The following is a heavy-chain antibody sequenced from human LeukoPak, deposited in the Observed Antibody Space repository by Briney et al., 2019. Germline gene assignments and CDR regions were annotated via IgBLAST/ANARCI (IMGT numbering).Heavy chain of an antibody. CDR3: ARSRFSPVVGAADVDY. Sequence: SGPTLVNPTQTLTLTCTFSGFSLITSGMCVSWIRQPPGKALEWLARIDWDDDKYYSTSLKTRLTISKDTSKNQVVLTMTNMDPVDTATYYCARSRFSPVVGAADVDYWGQGTLVTVSS. D-gene: IGHD1-26*01. V-gene: IGHV2-70*11. CDR2: IDWDDDK. CDR1: GFSLITSGMC. J-gene: IGHJ4*02.